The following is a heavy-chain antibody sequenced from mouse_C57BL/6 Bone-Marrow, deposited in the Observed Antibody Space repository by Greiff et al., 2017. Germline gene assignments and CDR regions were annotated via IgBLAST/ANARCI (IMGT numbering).Heavy chain of an antibody. D-gene: IGHD4-1*01. V-gene: IGHV1-81*01. Sequence: QVQLQQSGAELARPGASVKLSCKASGYTFTSYGISWVKQRTGQGLEWIGEIYPRSGNTYYNEKFKGKATLTADKSSSTAYMELRSLTSEDSAVYFCASQTGTRYYFDYWGQGTTLTVSS. J-gene: IGHJ2*01. CDR2: IYPRSGNT. CDR1: GYTFTSYG. CDR3: ASQTGTRYYFDY.